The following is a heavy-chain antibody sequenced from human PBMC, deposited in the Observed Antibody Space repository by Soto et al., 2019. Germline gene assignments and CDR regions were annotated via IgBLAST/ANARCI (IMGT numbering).Heavy chain of an antibody. D-gene: IGHD3-22*01. J-gene: IGHJ4*02. Sequence: QVQLQESGPGLVEPSGTLSLTCGVSGDSFSSSKWWTWIRQPPGKGLEWIGDILHTGHTDYSPSLRSRITISIDTSKKEFSLHLTSVTATDTAVYYCARSPRRVDGKWFFDYWGPGALVTVSS. CDR1: GDSFSSSKW. V-gene: IGHV4-4*02. CDR3: ARSPRRVDGKWFFDY. CDR2: ILHTGHT.